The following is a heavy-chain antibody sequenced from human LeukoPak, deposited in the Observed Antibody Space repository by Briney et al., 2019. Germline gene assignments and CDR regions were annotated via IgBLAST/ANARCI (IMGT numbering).Heavy chain of an antibody. V-gene: IGHV4-34*01. CDR2: INHGGST. Sequence: GSLRLSCAASGFTFSSYGMSWVRQAPGKGLEWIGEINHGGSTNYNPSLKSRVTISIDTSKNQFSLKLSSVTAADTAVYYCARYLDYGGNSRVFQHWGQGTLVTVSS. CDR1: GFTFSSYG. CDR3: ARYLDYGGNSRVFQH. D-gene: IGHD4-23*01. J-gene: IGHJ1*01.